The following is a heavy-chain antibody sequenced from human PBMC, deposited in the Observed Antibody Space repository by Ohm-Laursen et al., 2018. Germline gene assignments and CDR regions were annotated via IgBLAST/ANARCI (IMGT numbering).Heavy chain of an antibody. CDR1: GYTFTSYG. V-gene: IGHV1-18*01. CDR2: ISAYNGNT. D-gene: IGHD1-1*01. J-gene: IGHJ6*02. CDR3: ARDPWMGHYYGMDV. Sequence: GSSVKVSCKASGYTFTSYGISWVRQAPGQGLEWMGWISAYNGNTNYAQKLQGRVTMTTDTSTSTAYMELRSLRSDDTAVYYCARDPWMGHYYGMDVWGQGTTVTVSS.